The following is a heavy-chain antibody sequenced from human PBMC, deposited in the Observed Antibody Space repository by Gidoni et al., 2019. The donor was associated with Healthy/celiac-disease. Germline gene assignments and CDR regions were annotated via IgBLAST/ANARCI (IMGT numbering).Heavy chain of an antibody. D-gene: IGHD6-6*01. CDR2: IFSNDEK. Sequence: QVTLKESGPVLVKPTETLTLTCTVPGFSLSNARMGVSWIRQPPGKALEWLAHIFSNDEKSYSTSLKSRLTISKDTSKSQVVLTMTNMDPVDTATYYCARIVRRSIAARAPVDYWGQGTLVTVSS. J-gene: IGHJ4*02. CDR3: ARIVRRSIAARAPVDY. CDR1: GFSLSNARMG. V-gene: IGHV2-26*01.